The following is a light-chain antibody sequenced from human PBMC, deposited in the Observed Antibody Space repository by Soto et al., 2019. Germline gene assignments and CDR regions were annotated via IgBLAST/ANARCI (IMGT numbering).Light chain of an antibody. CDR2: GAS. V-gene: IGKV3-15*01. Sequence: EIVMTQSPATLSVSPGERATLSCRASQGVTTNLAWYQQKPGQAPRLLIYGASTRATGIPARFSGSGSGTEFTLTNSSLQSEDFAVYYCQQYNTWPLTFGGGTKVEIK. J-gene: IGKJ4*01. CDR3: QQYNTWPLT. CDR1: QGVTTN.